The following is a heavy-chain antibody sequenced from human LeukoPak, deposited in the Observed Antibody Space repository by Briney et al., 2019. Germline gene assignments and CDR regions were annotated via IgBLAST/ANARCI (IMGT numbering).Heavy chain of an antibody. J-gene: IGHJ4*02. Sequence: SQTLSLTCAISGDSLSSNSATWNWITQSPSRGLEWLGRTYYRSKWYNDYAVSVKSRITSNPNTSKNQFSLQLNSVTAEDTAVYYCARANRYCSSTSCYARFDYWGQGTLVTVSS. D-gene: IGHD2-2*01. V-gene: IGHV6-1*01. CDR1: GDSLSSNSAT. CDR2: TYYRSKWYN. CDR3: ARANRYCSSTSCYARFDY.